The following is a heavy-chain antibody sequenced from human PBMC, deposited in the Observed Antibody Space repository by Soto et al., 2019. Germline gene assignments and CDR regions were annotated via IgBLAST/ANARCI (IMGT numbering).Heavy chain of an antibody. D-gene: IGHD5-12*01. CDR2: IIPIFGTA. J-gene: IGHJ6*02. Sequence: AVKVSCKASGGTFSSYAISWVRQAPGQGLEWMGGIIPIFGTANYAQKFQGRVTITADESTSTAYMELSSLRSEDTAVYYCARGTLEMATIFHYYYGMDVWGQGTTVTVSS. V-gene: IGHV1-69*13. CDR3: ARGTLEMATIFHYYYGMDV. CDR1: GGTFSSYA.